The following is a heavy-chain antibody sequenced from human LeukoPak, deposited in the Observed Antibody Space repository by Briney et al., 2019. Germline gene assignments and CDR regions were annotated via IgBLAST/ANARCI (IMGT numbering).Heavy chain of an antibody. D-gene: IGHD1/OR15-1a*01. CDR3: AESAISKNKGSFGY. Sequence: GGSLRHSCAASGFTSISFTRSRVRQAPGKGLEWVSAISGGGDTTYYADSVKGRFTISRDNSKNTLYLQMKSLRDEDTAVYDFAESAISKNKGSFGYWGQGTLVTVSS. CDR1: GFTSISFT. J-gene: IGHJ4*02. V-gene: IGHV3-23*01. CDR2: ISGGGDTT.